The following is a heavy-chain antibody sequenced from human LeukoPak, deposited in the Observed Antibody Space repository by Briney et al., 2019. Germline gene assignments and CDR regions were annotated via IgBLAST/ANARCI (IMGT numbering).Heavy chain of an antibody. CDR1: GFTFSSYA. Sequence: GGSLRLSCAASGFTFSSYAMSWVRQAPGKGLEWVSAVTGSGSATDYADSVKGRFTISRDNSKNTLYLQMHSLRAEDTAVYYCAKRFDESYGHFDYWGQGTLVTVSS. V-gene: IGHV3-23*01. D-gene: IGHD1-26*01. J-gene: IGHJ4*02. CDR3: AKRFDESYGHFDY. CDR2: VTGSGSAT.